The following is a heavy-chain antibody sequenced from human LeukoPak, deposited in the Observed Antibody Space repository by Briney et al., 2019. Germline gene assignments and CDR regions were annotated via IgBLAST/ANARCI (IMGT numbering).Heavy chain of an antibody. V-gene: IGHV1-69*06. D-gene: IGHD3-10*01. CDR2: IIPIFGTA. Sequence: GASVKVSCKASGGTFSSYAISWVRQAPGQGLEWMGGIIPIFGTANYAQKFQGRVTMTEDTSTDTAYMELSSLRSEDTAVYYCATATMVRGVLSLYYFDYWGQGTLVTVSS. CDR3: ATATMVRGVLSLYYFDY. J-gene: IGHJ4*02. CDR1: GGTFSSYA.